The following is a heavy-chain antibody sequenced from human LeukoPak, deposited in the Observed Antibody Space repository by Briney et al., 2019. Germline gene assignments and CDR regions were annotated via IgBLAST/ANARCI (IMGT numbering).Heavy chain of an antibody. V-gene: IGHV3-7*01. CDR2: IKQDGSEK. CDR1: GFTFSSYW. CDR3: ARNRYYYDSSGYQYYYYYGMDV. J-gene: IGHJ6*02. D-gene: IGHD3-22*01. Sequence: GGSLRLSCAASGFTFSSYWMSWVRQAPGKGLEWVANIKQDGSEKYYVDSVKGRFTISRDNAKNSLYLQMNSLRAEDTAVYYCARNRYYYDSSGYQYYYYYGMDVWGQGTTVTVTS.